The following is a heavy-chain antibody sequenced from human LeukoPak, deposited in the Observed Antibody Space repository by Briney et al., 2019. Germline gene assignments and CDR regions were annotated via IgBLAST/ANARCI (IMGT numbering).Heavy chain of an antibody. CDR1: GFTVDSYW. J-gene: IGHJ4*02. CDR2: INTDGSST. V-gene: IGHV3-74*01. CDR3: ASGVQGSSWIVN. D-gene: IGHD6-13*01. Sequence: GGSLRLSCAASGFTVDSYWMHWVRQAPGKGLVWVSRINTDGSSTTYADSVKGRFIISRDNAKNTLYLQMNSLRAEDTAIYYCASGVQGSSWIVNWGQGTLVTVSS.